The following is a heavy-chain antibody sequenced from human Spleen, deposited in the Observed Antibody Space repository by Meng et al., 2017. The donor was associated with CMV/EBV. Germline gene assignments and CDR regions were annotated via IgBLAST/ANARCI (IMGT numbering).Heavy chain of an antibody. J-gene: IGHJ5*02. V-gene: IGHV1-69*10. CDR1: GGTFSSYA. CDR3: ARDPRPDCSSTSCYITKGWFDP. CDR2: IIPILGIA. Sequence: SVKVSCKASGGTFSSYAISWVRQAPGQGLEWMGGIIPILGIANYAQKFQGRVTITADKSTSTAYMELSSLRSEDTAVYYCARDPRPDCSSTSCYITKGWFDPWGQGTLVTVSS. D-gene: IGHD2-2*01.